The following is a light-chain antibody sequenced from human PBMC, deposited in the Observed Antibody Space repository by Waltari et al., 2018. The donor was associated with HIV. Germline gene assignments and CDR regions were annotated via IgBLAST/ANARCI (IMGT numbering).Light chain of an antibody. J-gene: IGLJ3*02. Sequence: ALTQPASVSASPGQSITISCTGTSGAFDISSLISWYQQRPGKVPKVIIYEVISRPSGVSKSFSGSQAGNTASLNISGLQAEDEADYYCTSYTSNATLLFGGGTKVTVL. CDR3: TSYTSNATLL. CDR2: EVI. V-gene: IGLV2-14*01. CDR1: SGAFDISSL.